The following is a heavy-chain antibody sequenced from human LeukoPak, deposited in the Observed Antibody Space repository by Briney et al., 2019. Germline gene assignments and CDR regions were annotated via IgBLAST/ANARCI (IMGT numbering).Heavy chain of an antibody. D-gene: IGHD2-15*01. CDR2: ISSSSSYI. J-gene: IGHJ1*01. CDR1: GFTFSSYS. CDR3: AREGCSGGSCYREYFQH. Sequence: GGSLRLSCAASGFTFSSYSMNWVRQAPGKGLEWVSSISSSSSYIYYADSAKGRFTISRDNAKNSLYLQMNSLRAEDTAVYYCAREGCSGGSCYREYFQHWGQGTLVTVSS. V-gene: IGHV3-21*01.